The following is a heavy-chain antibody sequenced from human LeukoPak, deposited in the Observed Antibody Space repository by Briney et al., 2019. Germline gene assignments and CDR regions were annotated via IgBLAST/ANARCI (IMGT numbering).Heavy chain of an antibody. CDR2: LYTSGNT. CDR1: GGSISSYY. CDR3: ARERSGYLYYFDY. D-gene: IGHD3-22*01. J-gene: IGHJ4*02. V-gene: IGHV4-4*07. Sequence: PSETLSLTCTVSGGSISSYYWSWIRQPAGKGLEWIGRLYTSGNTNFNPSLKSRVTISVDTSKNQFSLNLSSVTAADTAVYYCARERSGYLYYFDYWGQGTLVTVSS.